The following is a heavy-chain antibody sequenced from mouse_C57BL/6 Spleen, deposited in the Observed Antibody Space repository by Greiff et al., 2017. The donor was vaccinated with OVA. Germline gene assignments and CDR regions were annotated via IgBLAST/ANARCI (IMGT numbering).Heavy chain of an antibody. V-gene: IGHV5-6*01. D-gene: IGHD4-1*01. Sequence: DVQLVESGGDLVKPGGSLKLSCAASGFTFSSYGMSWVRQTPDKRLEWVATISSGGSYTYYPDSVKGRFTISRDNAKNTLYLQMSSLKSEDTAMYYCARWDPYFDYWGQGTTLTVSS. J-gene: IGHJ2*01. CDR1: GFTFSSYG. CDR2: ISSGGSYT. CDR3: ARWDPYFDY.